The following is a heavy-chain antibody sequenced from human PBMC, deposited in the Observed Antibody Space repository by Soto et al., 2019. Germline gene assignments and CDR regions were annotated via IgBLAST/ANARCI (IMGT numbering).Heavy chain of an antibody. V-gene: IGHV3-30*18. Sequence: QVQLVESGGGVVQPGRSLRLSCAASGFTFSSYGMHWVRQAPGKGLEWVAVISYDGSNKYYADSVKGRFTISRDNSKNTLYLQMNSLRAEDTAVYYCAKDRQWLYYFDYWGQGTLVTVPS. CDR1: GFTFSSYG. CDR2: ISYDGSNK. CDR3: AKDRQWLYYFDY. D-gene: IGHD6-19*01. J-gene: IGHJ4*02.